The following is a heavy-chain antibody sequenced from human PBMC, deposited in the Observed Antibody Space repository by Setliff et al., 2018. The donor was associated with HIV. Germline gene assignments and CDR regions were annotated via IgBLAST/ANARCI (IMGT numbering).Heavy chain of an antibody. CDR2: ISTYNGNT. Sequence: ASVKVSCKASGYTFTTYGITWVRQAPGQGLEWMGWISTYNGNTNYAQKFQGRVTMTTVTSTSTAYMELRSLRSDDTAVYYCTIDYGDYEGWFDPWGQGTLVTVS. CDR3: TIDYGDYEGWFDP. J-gene: IGHJ5*02. V-gene: IGHV1-18*01. D-gene: IGHD4-17*01. CDR1: GYTFTTYG.